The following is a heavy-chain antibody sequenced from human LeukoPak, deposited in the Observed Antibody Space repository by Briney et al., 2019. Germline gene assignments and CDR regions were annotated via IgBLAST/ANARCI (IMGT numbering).Heavy chain of an antibody. Sequence: GGSPRLSCAASGFTFSSYWMNWVRQAPGKGLEWVSYISSSGSTIYYADSVKGRFTISRDNAKNSLYLQMNSLRAEDTAVYYCAELGITMIGGVWGKGTTVTISS. CDR3: AELGITMIGGV. J-gene: IGHJ6*04. V-gene: IGHV3-48*03. CDR2: ISSSGSTI. CDR1: GFTFSSYW. D-gene: IGHD3-10*02.